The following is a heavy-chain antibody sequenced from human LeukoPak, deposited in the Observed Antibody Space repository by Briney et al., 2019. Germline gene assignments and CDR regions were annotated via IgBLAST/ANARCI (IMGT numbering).Heavy chain of an antibody. D-gene: IGHD2-15*01. CDR2: ISSSGSTI. Sequence: PGGSLRLSCAASGFTFSDYYMSWIRQAPGKGLEWVSYISSSGSTIYYADSVKGRFTISRDNAKNSLYLQMNSLRAEDTAVYYCVRVPNGGYCSGGSCYHFDYWGQGTLVTVSS. J-gene: IGHJ4*02. V-gene: IGHV3-11*01. CDR1: GFTFSDYY. CDR3: VRVPNGGYCSGGSCYHFDY.